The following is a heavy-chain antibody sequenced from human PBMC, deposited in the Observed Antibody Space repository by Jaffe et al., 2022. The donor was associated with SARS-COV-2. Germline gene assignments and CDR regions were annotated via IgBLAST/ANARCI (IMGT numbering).Heavy chain of an antibody. D-gene: IGHD2-21*02. J-gene: IGHJ4*02. V-gene: IGHV3-74*01. CDR1: GFTFSDYW. CDR2: LYTDESST. CDR3: ARGQIMNCGGDCYHLDY. Sequence: EVQLVESGGGLVQPGGSLRLSCAASGFTFSDYWMHWVRQAPGKGLVWVSRLYTDESSTGYADSVKGRFTISRDNVKNTLYLQMNSLRAEDTAVYYCARGQIMNCGGDCYHLDYWGQGTLVTVSS.